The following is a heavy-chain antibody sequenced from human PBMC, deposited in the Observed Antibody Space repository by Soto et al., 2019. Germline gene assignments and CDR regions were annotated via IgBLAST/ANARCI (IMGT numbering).Heavy chain of an antibody. V-gene: IGHV3-30-3*01. J-gene: IGHJ5*02. CDR1: GFSFSSYA. CDR2: ISHDGINK. D-gene: IGHD6-19*01. CDR3: ARDMYSSDYFVKWFEP. Sequence: QVRLVESGGGVVQPGRSLRLSCTASGFSFSSYAMYWFRQPPGKGLEWVAVISHDGINKHYADSVKGRVTVSRDNSNHSLDLQLNSLRGEDTAMYYCARDMYSSDYFVKWFEPWGQGPLVTVSS.